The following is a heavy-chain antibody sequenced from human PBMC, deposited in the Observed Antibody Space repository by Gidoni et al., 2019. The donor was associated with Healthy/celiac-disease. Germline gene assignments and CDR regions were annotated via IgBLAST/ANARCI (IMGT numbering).Heavy chain of an antibody. J-gene: IGHJ5*02. D-gene: IGHD6-6*01. CDR3: ARNARQSGWFDP. CDR2: IYTSGST. CDR1: GGTISSGSYY. Sequence: QVQLQASGPGLVKPSQTLSLTCTGSGGTISSGSYYWSWIRQPAGKGLEWIGLIYTSGSTNYNPSLKSRFTISVDTSKNQFSLKLSSVPAADTAVYYCARNARQSGWFDPWGQVTLVTVSS. V-gene: IGHV4-61*02.